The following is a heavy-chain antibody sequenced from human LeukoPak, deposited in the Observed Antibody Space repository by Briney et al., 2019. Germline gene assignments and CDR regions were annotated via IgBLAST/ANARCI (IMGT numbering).Heavy chain of an antibody. CDR2: IKSKTDGGTR. CDR3: TTDLWIQLWSYFDY. J-gene: IGHJ4*02. CDR1: GFTFSNAW. Sequence: GGSLRLSCAASGFTFSNAWMSWVRQAPGKGLEWVGRIKSKTDGGTRDYAAPVKGRFTISRDDSKNTLYLQMNSLKTEDTAVYYCTTDLWIQLWSYFDYWGQGTLVTVSS. D-gene: IGHD5-18*01. V-gene: IGHV3-15*01.